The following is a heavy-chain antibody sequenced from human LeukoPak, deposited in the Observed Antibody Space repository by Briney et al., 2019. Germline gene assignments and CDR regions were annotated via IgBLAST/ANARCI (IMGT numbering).Heavy chain of an antibody. V-gene: IGHV3-74*01. CDR3: ARDANHYGSGSYGEGFDY. CDR1: GFTFSSYW. CDR2: INSDGSST. Sequence: PGGSLRLSCAASGFTFSSYWMHWVHQAPGKGLVWVSRINSDGSSTSYADSVKGRFTISRDNAKNTLYLQMNSLRAEDTAVYDCARDANHYGSGSYGEGFDYWGQGTLVTVSS. J-gene: IGHJ4*02. D-gene: IGHD3-10*01.